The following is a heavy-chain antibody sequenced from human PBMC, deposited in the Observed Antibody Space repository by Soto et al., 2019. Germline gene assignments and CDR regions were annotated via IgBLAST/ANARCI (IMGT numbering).Heavy chain of an antibody. J-gene: IGHJ4*02. V-gene: IGHV4-59*01. CDR3: ARVGGDDFGDSGGFDY. CDR2: IYYSGRT. D-gene: IGHD4-17*01. Sequence: PLETLSLTGPESGGSISDYFWTWIPQPPGKGLEWIGYIYYSGRTNYNPSLKSRVSISVDTSKNHFSLQLRSVTAADTAVYYCARVGGDDFGDSGGFDYWGQGTLVTVSS. CDR1: GGSISDYF.